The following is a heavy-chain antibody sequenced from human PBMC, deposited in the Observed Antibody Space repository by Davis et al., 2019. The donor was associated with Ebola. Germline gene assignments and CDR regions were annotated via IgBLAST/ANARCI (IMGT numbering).Heavy chain of an antibody. D-gene: IGHD3-16*01. V-gene: IGHV4-39*07. CDR1: GGSISSYY. CDR3: ARTRALDIMITFTPWIAFDI. CDR2: IYYSGST. Sequence: SETLSLTCTVSGGSISSYYWGWIRQPPGKGLEWIGSIYYSGSTYYNPSLKSRVTISGDTSKNQFSLKLSSVTAADTAVYYCARTRALDIMITFTPWIAFDIWGQGTMVTVSS. J-gene: IGHJ3*02.